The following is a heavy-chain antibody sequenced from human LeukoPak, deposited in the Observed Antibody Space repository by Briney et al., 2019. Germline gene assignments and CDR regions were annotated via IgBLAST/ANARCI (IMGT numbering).Heavy chain of an antibody. CDR1: GGSISSYY. V-gene: IGHV4-59*01. D-gene: IGHD6-13*01. Sequence: SETLSLTCTVSGGSISSYYWSWIRQPPGKGLEWIGYIYYSGSTNYNPSLKSRVTISVDTSKNQFSLKLSSVTAAGTAVYYCARNTYPGIAAAGTYDLWGQGTLVTVSS. CDR3: ARNTYPGIAAAGTYDL. J-gene: IGHJ4*02. CDR2: IYYSGST.